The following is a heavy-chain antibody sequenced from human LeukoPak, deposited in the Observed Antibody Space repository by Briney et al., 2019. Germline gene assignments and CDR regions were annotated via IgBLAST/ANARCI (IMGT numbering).Heavy chain of an antibody. CDR1: GFTFSSHW. CDR3: ARELITMVRGVDYYYGMGV. J-gene: IGHJ6*02. D-gene: IGHD3-10*01. Sequence: PGGSLRLSCAASGFTFSSHWIHWVRQAPGKGLVWVSGINSDGSSTSYADSVKGRLTISRDNAKNTLYLQMNSLRAEDTAVYYCARELITMVRGVDYYYGMGVWGQGTTVTVSS. CDR2: INSDGSST. V-gene: IGHV3-74*01.